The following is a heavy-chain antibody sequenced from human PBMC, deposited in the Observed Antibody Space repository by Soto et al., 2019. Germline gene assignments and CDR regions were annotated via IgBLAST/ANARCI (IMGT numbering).Heavy chain of an antibody. CDR3: AAIRWGYYFDY. J-gene: IGHJ4*02. CDR2: IYYSGST. D-gene: IGHD4-17*01. V-gene: IGHV4-59*08. CDR1: GGSISSYY. Sequence: SETLSLTCTVSGGSISSYYWSWIRQPPGKGLEWIGYIYYSGSTNYNPSLKSRVTISVDTSKNQFSLKLSSVTAADTAVYYCAAIRWGYYFDYWGQGTTVTVSS.